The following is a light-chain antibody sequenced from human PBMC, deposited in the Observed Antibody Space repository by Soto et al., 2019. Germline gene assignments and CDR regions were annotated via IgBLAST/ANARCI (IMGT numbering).Light chain of an antibody. Sequence: EIVLTQSPATLSVSPGERATLSCRASQSVSSRYLAWYQQKPGQAPRLLIYGASNRATGIPERFSGSGSGTDVSLSXSRRCPADFAVYYCQQRGEWPPGATFGQGTRLEIK. V-gene: IGKV3D-20*02. CDR3: QQRGEWPPGAT. CDR1: QSVSSRY. J-gene: IGKJ5*01. CDR2: GAS.